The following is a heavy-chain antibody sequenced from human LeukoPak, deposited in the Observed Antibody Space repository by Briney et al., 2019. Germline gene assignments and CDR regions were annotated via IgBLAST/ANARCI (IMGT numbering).Heavy chain of an antibody. D-gene: IGHD3-3*01. CDR1: GFTFSSYA. V-gene: IGHV3-23*01. Sequence: GGSLRLSCAASGFTFSSYAMTWVRQAPGKGLEWVSAISGSGGSTYYADSVKGRFTISRDNSKNTLDLQMNSLRAEDTALYYCAKGADYDFLSGYYKYFHHWGQGTLVTVSS. J-gene: IGHJ1*01. CDR3: AKGADYDFLSGYYKYFHH. CDR2: ISGSGGST.